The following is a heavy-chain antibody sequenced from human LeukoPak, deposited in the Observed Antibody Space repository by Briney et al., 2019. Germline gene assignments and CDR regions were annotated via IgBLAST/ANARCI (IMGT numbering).Heavy chain of an antibody. J-gene: IGHJ4*02. CDR3: ARDAYYYDSSGYTHPDFDY. CDR2: ISSSSSTI. Sequence: GGSLRLSCAASGFTFSSYSMNWVRQAPGKGLEWVSYISSSSSTIYYADSVKGRFTISRDNAKNSLYLQMNSLRAEDTAVYYCARDAYYYDSSGYTHPDFDYWGQGTLVTVSS. CDR1: GFTFSSYS. V-gene: IGHV3-48*04. D-gene: IGHD3-22*01.